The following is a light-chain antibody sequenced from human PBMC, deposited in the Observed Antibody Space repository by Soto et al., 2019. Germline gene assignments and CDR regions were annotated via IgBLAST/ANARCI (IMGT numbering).Light chain of an antibody. J-gene: IGKJ5*01. V-gene: IGKV3-11*01. Sequence: EIVLTQSRTTLSLSPGPRPTLACRASQSVSSYLAWYQQKPGQAPRLLXYDASNRATGIPARFSGSGSGTDFTLTISSLQSQDFAVYYCQQYNNWPPITFGQGTRLEIK. CDR2: DAS. CDR3: QQYNNWPPIT. CDR1: QSVSSY.